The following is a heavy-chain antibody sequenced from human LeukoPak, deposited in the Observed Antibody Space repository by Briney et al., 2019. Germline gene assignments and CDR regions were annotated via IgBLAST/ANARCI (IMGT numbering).Heavy chain of an antibody. CDR3: AREDTLRGRIDY. CDR2: ISWNSGSI. J-gene: IGHJ4*02. CDR1: GFTFDDYA. Sequence: GGSLRLSCAASGFTFDDYAMHWVRQAPGKGLEWVSGISWNSGSIGYADSVKGRFTISRDNAKNSLYLEMNSLRAEDTAVYYCAREDTLRGRIDYWGQGNLVTVSS. D-gene: IGHD5-18*01. V-gene: IGHV3-9*01.